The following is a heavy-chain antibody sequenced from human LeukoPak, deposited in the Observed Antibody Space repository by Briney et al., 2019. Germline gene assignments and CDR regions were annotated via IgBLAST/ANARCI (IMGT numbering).Heavy chain of an antibody. CDR3: ARDRGSYYFDY. CDR1: GFTFSNYA. CDR2: IWYDGSNK. V-gene: IGHV3-33*08. Sequence: GGSLRLSCAASGFTFSNYAMSWVRQAPGKGLEWVAVIWYDGSNKYYADSVKGRFTISRDNSKNTLYLQMNSLRAEDTAVYYCARDRGSYYFDYWGQGTLVTVSS. J-gene: IGHJ4*02. D-gene: IGHD3-10*01.